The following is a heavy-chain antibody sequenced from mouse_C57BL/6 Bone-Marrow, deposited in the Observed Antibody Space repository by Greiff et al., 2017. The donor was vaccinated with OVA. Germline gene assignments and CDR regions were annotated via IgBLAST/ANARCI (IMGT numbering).Heavy chain of an antibody. CDR1: GFTFSNYW. Sequence: EVKLEESGGGLVQPGGSMKLSCVASGFTFSNYWMNWVRQSPEKGLEWVAQIRLKSDNYATHYAESVKGRFTISRDDSKSSVYLQMNNLRAEDTGIYYCTGGGFYYYWYFDVWGTGTTVTVSS. CDR2: IRLKSDNYAT. CDR3: TGGGFYYYWYFDV. J-gene: IGHJ1*03. D-gene: IGHD1-1*01. V-gene: IGHV6-3*01.